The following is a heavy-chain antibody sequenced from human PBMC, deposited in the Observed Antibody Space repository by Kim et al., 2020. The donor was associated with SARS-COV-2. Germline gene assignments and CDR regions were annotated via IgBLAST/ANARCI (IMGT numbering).Heavy chain of an antibody. Sequence: GGSLRLSCAASGFTFSSYSMHWIRQAPGKGLEWVAVISYDGSNKYYADSVKGRFTISRDNSKNTLYLQMNSLRAEDTAVYYCARGLDSSGYYSIDDFDI. D-gene: IGHD3-22*01. CDR2: ISYDGSNK. V-gene: IGHV3-30*04. CDR3: ARGLDSSGYYSIDDFDI. CDR1: GFTFSSYS. J-gene: IGHJ3*02.